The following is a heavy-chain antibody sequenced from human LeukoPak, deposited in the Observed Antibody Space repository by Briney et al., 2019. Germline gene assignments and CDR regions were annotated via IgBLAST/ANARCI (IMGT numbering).Heavy chain of an antibody. Sequence: SQTLSLTCAISGDSVSRNSAAWNWIRQSPSRGLEWLGRTYYRSKWYNDYAVSVKSRIIINPDTSKNQFSRHLNSVTPEDTAVYYCARDLVAVVPAVNWFDPWGQGTLVTVSS. V-gene: IGHV6-1*01. CDR2: TYYRSKWYN. CDR3: ARDLVAVVPAVNWFDP. J-gene: IGHJ5*02. CDR1: GDSVSRNSAA. D-gene: IGHD2-2*01.